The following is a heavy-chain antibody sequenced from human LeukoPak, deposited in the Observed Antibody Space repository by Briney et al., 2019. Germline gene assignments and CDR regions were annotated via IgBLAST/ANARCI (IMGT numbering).Heavy chain of an antibody. V-gene: IGHV3-66*01. CDR1: GFTVSSNY. CDR3: ARDIYPSYDYVWGSYRDDAFDI. J-gene: IGHJ3*02. CDR2: IYSGGST. Sequence: PGGSLRLSCAASGFTVSSNYMSWVRQAPGKGLEWVSVIYSGGSTYYADSVKGRFTISRDNSKNTLYLQMNSLRAEDTSVYYCARDIYPSYDYVWGSYRDDAFDIWGQGTMVTVSS. D-gene: IGHD3-16*02.